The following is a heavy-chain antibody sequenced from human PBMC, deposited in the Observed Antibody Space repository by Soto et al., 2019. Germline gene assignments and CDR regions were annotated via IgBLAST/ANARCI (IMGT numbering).Heavy chain of an antibody. D-gene: IGHD1-7*01. CDR3: GRGRSGELVVFY. CDR2: ISPVTGGT. V-gene: IGHV1-2*02. J-gene: IGHJ4*02. Sequence: QVQLVQSGAEVKKPGASVKVSCKASGYTFTGHYIHWGRQAPGQGPEWMGEISPVTGGTKYAQKFQGSVTMTRDTYITTVYMELNNLSPDDTAVYYCGRGRSGELVVFYWGQGTLVSVSS. CDR1: GYTFTGHY.